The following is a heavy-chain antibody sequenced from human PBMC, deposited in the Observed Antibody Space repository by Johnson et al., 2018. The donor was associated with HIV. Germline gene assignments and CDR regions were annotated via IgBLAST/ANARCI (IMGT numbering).Heavy chain of an antibody. D-gene: IGHD4-23*01. CDR3: SRLATVGSGSTSDAFDI. CDR2: IRYDGSNT. J-gene: IGHJ3*02. Sequence: QVLLVESGGGVVQPGGSLRLSCAASGFTFSSYGMHWVRQAPGKGLEWVAFIRYDGSNTYYADSVKGRFTISRDNSKNTLYLQMNSLRPEDTVVYYWSRLATVGSGSTSDAFDIWGPGTMVNVSS. CDR1: GFTFSSYG. V-gene: IGHV3-30*02.